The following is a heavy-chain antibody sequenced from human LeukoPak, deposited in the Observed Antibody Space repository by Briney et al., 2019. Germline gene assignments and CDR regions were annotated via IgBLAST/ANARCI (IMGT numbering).Heavy chain of an antibody. V-gene: IGHV1-2*02. CDR1: GYTFTGYY. CDR3: ARIYYDILTGYSPFDY. D-gene: IGHD3-9*01. J-gene: IGHJ4*02. CDR2: INPNSGGT. Sequence: ASVKVSCKASGYTFTGYYMHWVRQAPGQGLEWMGWINPNSGGTNYAQKFQGRVTMTRDTSISTAYMELSRLRSDDTAVYYCARIYYDILTGYSPFDYWGQGTLVTVSS.